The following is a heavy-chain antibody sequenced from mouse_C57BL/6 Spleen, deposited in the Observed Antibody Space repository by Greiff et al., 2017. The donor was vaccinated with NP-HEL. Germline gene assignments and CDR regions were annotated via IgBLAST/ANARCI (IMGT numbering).Heavy chain of an antibody. CDR3: TRSSMMVTTRWYFDV. V-gene: IGHV5-9-1*02. J-gene: IGHJ1*03. D-gene: IGHD2-3*01. CDR2: ISSGGDYI. CDR1: GFTFSSYA. Sequence: EVKVVESGEGLVKPGGSLKLSCAASGFTFSSYAMSWVRQTPEKRLEWVAYISSGGDYIYYADTVKGRFTISRDNARNTLYLQMSSLKSEDTAMYYCTRSSMMVTTRWYFDVWGTGTTVTVSS.